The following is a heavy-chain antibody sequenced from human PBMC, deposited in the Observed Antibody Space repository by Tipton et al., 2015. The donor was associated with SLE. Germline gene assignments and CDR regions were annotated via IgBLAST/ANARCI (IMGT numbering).Heavy chain of an antibody. CDR1: GGSFSDYY. CDR3: ASERGLGAGGY. CDR2: IDHSGST. J-gene: IGHJ4*02. Sequence: TLSLTCAVYGGSFSDYYWTWIRQPPGKGLEWIGEIDHSGSTNYNPSLKSRATISADTSENEFSLKVTSVTAADTAVYYCASERGLGAGGYWGQGNLVTVSS. V-gene: IGHV4-34*01. D-gene: IGHD3-10*01.